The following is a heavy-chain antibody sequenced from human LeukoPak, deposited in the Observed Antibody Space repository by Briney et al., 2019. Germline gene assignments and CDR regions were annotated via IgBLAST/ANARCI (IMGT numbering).Heavy chain of an antibody. CDR3: ARAGGITGTY. Sequence: PGGSLRLSCAASGFTFSGSAMHWVRQASGKGLEWVGRIRSKGNSYATAYAASVSGRFTISRDDSKNTAYLQMNSLRAEDTAVYYCARAGGITGTYWGQGTLVTVSS. V-gene: IGHV3-73*01. D-gene: IGHD1-20*01. CDR2: IRSKGNSYAT. CDR1: GFTFSGSA. J-gene: IGHJ4*02.